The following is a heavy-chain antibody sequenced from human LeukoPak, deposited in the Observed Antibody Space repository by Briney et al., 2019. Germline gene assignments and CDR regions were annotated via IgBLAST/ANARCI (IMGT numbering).Heavy chain of an antibody. V-gene: IGHV3-48*02. D-gene: IGHD6-19*01. J-gene: IGHJ5*02. Sequence: PGGSLRLSCAASGLTFSSYSMNWVRQAPGKGLEWVSYISSSSSIISCADSVKGRFTISRDNAKNSLYLQMNSLRDEDTAVYYCARTIIAVAANWFDPWGQGTLVTVSS. CDR1: GLTFSSYS. CDR3: ARTIIAVAANWFDP. CDR2: ISSSSSII.